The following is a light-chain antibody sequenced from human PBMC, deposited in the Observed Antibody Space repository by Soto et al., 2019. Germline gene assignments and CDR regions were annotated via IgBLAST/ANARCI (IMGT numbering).Light chain of an antibody. CDR1: QSISSW. CDR3: QQYNSYSPST. CDR2: DAS. V-gene: IGKV1-5*01. J-gene: IGKJ1*01. Sequence: DIQMTQSLSTLSASVGDRVTITCRASQSISSWLAWYQQKPGKAPKLLIYDASSLESGVPSRFSGSGSGTEFTLTISSLQPDDFATYYCQQYNSYSPSTFGQGTKVDIK.